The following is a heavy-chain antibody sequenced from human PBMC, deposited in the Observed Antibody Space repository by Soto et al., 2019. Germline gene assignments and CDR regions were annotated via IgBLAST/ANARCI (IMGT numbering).Heavy chain of an antibody. CDR3: ARDLSEGELYYFDY. Sequence: QVQLVESGGGVVQPGRSLRLSCAASGFTFSSYGMHWVRQAPGKGLEWVAVIWSDGSNKYYADSVKGRFTISRDNSKNTLYLQMNSLRAEDTAVYYCARDLSEGELYYFDYWGQGTLVTVSS. D-gene: IGHD1-26*01. CDR1: GFTFSSYG. CDR2: IWSDGSNK. J-gene: IGHJ4*02. V-gene: IGHV3-33*01.